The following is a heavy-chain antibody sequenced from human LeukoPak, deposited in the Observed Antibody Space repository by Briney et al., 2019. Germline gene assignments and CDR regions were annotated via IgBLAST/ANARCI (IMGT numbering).Heavy chain of an antibody. V-gene: IGHV1-2*02. Sequence: GASVKVSCKASGYSFIGYYMHWVRQAPGQGLEWMGWINPNSGGTNYAQKFQGRVTMTRDTSISTAYMELSRLRSDDTAVYYCARVTVATVDYWGQGTLVTVSS. D-gene: IGHD4-17*01. CDR3: ARVTVATVDY. CDR2: INPNSGGT. CDR1: GYSFIGYY. J-gene: IGHJ4*02.